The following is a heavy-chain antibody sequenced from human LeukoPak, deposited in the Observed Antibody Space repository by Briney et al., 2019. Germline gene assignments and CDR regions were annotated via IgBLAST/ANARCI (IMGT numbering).Heavy chain of an antibody. D-gene: IGHD6-13*01. J-gene: IGHJ4*02. Sequence: GASVKVSCKASGYTFTSYDINWVRQATGQGLEWMGWMNPNSGNTGYAQKFQGRVTMTRDTSISTAYMELSRLRSDDTAVYYCARDKRAAGSDFDYWGQGTLVTVSS. CDR1: GYTFTSYD. CDR2: MNPNSGNT. V-gene: IGHV1-8*01. CDR3: ARDKRAAGSDFDY.